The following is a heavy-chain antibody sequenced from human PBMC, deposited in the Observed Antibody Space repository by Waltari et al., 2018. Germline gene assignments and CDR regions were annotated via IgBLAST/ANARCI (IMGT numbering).Heavy chain of an antibody. CDR1: GFTVSSNY. Sequence: EVQLVESGGGLVQPGGSLRLSCAASGFTVSSNYMSWVRQAPGKGLEWVSVIYSGGSTYYADSVKGRFTISRDNSKNTLYLQMNSLRAEDTAVYYCARDKREPVGWYYYYGMDVWGQGTTVTVSS. CDR2: IYSGGST. CDR3: ARDKREPVGWYYYYGMDV. V-gene: IGHV3-66*02. J-gene: IGHJ6*02. D-gene: IGHD6-19*01.